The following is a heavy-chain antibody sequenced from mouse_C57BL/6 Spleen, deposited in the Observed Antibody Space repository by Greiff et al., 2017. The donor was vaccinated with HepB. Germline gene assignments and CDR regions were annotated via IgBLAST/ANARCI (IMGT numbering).Heavy chain of an antibody. V-gene: IGHV6-3*01. CDR3: TLITTLVPFAY. CDR1: GFTFSNYW. D-gene: IGHD1-1*01. CDR2: IRLKSDNYAT. J-gene: IGHJ3*01. Sequence: EVKVEESGGGLVQPGGSMKLSCVASGFTFSNYWMNWVRQSPEKGLEWVAQIRLKSDNYATHYAESVKGRFTISRDDSKSSVYLQMNNLRAEDTGIYYCTLITTLVPFAYWGQGTLVTVSA.